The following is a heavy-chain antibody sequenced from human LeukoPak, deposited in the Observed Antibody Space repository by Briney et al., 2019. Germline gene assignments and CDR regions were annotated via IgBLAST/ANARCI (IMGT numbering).Heavy chain of an antibody. J-gene: IGHJ6*02. Sequence: GGSLRLSCAASGFTFSSYWMSWARQAPGKGLEWVANIKQDGSEKYYVDSVKGRFTISRDNAKNSLYLQMNSLRAEDTAVYYCARGLAAPDVYGMDVWGQGTTVTVSS. CDR1: GFTFSSYW. CDR2: IKQDGSEK. V-gene: IGHV3-7*01. D-gene: IGHD6-13*01. CDR3: ARGLAAPDVYGMDV.